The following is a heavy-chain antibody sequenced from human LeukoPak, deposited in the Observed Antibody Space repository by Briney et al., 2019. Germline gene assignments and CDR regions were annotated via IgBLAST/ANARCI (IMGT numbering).Heavy chain of an antibody. CDR3: ARGRAYFD. D-gene: IGHD3-9*01. V-gene: IGHV4-34*01. J-gene: IGHJ4*02. CDR2: INHSGST. CDR1: GGSFSGYY. Sequence: SETLSLTCAVYGGSFSGYYWSWIRQPPGKGLEWIGEINHSGSTNYNPSLKSRVTVSLDTSKNQFSLKLSSVTAADTAVYYCARGRAYFDWGQGTLVTVSS.